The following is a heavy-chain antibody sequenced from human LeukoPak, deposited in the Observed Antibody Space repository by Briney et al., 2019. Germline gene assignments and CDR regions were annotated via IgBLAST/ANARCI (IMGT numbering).Heavy chain of an antibody. D-gene: IGHD3-10*01. Sequence: GASVKVSCKASGYTFSSCAINWVRQAPGQGLEWMGWISAYNGNTNYAQKLQGRVTMTTDTSTSTAYMELRSLRSDDTAVYYCARDLLWFGELPRTLRYWGQGTLVTVSS. CDR1: GYTFSSCA. CDR3: ARDLLWFGELPRTLRY. V-gene: IGHV1-18*01. CDR2: ISAYNGNT. J-gene: IGHJ4*02.